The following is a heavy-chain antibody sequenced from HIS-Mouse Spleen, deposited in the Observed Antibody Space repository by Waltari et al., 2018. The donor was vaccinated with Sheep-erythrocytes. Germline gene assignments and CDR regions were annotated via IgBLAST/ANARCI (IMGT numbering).Heavy chain of an antibody. CDR3: ARGYCSSTSCYGYFQH. J-gene: IGHJ1*01. Sequence: QVQLVQSGAEVKKPGASVKVSCKASGYTFTGYYMHWVRQAPGQGLEWMGWIKPNSGGTNYAQKVQGRVTMTRDTSISTAYMELSRLRSDDTAVYYCARGYCSSTSCYGYFQHWCQGTLVTVSS. V-gene: IGHV1-2*02. D-gene: IGHD2-2*01. CDR2: IKPNSGGT. CDR1: GYTFTGYY.